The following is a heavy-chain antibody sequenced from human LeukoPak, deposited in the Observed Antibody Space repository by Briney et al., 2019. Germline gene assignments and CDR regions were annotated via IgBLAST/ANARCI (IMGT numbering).Heavy chain of an antibody. J-gene: IGHJ4*02. D-gene: IGHD3-10*01. Sequence: PGGSLRLSCAASGFTFSDYCMSWIRQAPGKGLEWVSYISSSGSTIYYADSVKGRFTISRDNAKNSLYLQMNSLRAEDTAVYYCARDRFSGVAFDYWGQGTLVTVSS. V-gene: IGHV3-11*04. CDR3: ARDRFSGVAFDY. CDR1: GFTFSDYC. CDR2: ISSSGSTI.